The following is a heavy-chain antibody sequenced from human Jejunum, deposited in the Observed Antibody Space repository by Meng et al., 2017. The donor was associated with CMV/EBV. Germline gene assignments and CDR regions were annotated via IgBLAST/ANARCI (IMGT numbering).Heavy chain of an antibody. V-gene: IGHV7-4-1*02. CDR3: ARDSPLDGYSLLDY. CDR1: GYTCSNYV. J-gene: IGHJ4*02. CDR2: IDPNTGNP. D-gene: IGHD5-24*01. Sequence: HVWLVGSGAELKQPWASVKDSFMPSGYTCSNYVINWVRQAPGQGPDWMGWIDPNTGNPTDDQGFTGRFVFSLDTSVSTAYLQINSLRADDTAVYYCARDSPLDGYSLLDYWGQGTLVTVSS.